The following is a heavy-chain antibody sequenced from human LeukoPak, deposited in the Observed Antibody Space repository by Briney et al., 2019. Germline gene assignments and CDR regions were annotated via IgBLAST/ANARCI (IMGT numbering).Heavy chain of an antibody. CDR3: AREEKQWLAYYFDY. CDR1: GLTSSSYE. CDR2: ISSSGSTI. J-gene: IGHJ4*02. D-gene: IGHD6-19*01. Sequence: PGGSLRLSCAASGLTSSSYEMNWVRQAPGKGLEWVSYISSSGSTIYYADSVKGRFTISRDNAKNSLYLQMNSLRAEDTAVYYCAREEKQWLAYYFDYWGQGTLVTVSS. V-gene: IGHV3-48*03.